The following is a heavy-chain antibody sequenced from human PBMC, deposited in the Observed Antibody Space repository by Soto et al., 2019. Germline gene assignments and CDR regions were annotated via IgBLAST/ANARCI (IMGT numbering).Heavy chain of an antibody. Sequence: PGESLKISCKGSGYSFTSYWIGWVRQMPGKGLEWMGIIYPGDSDTRYSPSFQGQVTISADKSISTAYLQWSSLKASDTAMYYCARQASDAIDFHWLPVDYWGQGTLVTVSS. CDR3: ARQASDAIDFHWLPVDY. CDR2: IYPGDSDT. CDR1: GYSFTSYW. J-gene: IGHJ4*02. V-gene: IGHV5-51*01. D-gene: IGHD3-9*01.